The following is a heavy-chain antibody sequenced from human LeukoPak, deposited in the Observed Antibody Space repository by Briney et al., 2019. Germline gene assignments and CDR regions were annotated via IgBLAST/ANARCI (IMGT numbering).Heavy chain of an antibody. CDR3: ARFGIAAAVAYYYYGMDV. J-gene: IGHJ6*02. V-gene: IGHV1-8*01. CDR2: MNPNSGNT. D-gene: IGHD6-13*01. CDR1: GYTFTSYD. Sequence: ASVKVSCKASGYTFTSYDINWVRQATGQGLKWMGWMNPNSGNTGYAQKFQGRVTMTRNTSISTAYMELSSLRSEDTAVYYCARFGIAAAVAYYYYGMDVWGQGTTVTVSS.